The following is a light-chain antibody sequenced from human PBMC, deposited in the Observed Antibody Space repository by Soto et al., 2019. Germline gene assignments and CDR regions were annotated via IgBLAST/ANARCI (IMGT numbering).Light chain of an antibody. Sequence: EIVLTQSSATLSLSPGERATLSCRASQSVTSNALAWYQQKPGQAPRLLIYGVSSRATGIPDRFSGSGSGTDFTLTISSLEPEDFAVYYCQQYGSSSYTFGQGTKVAIK. V-gene: IGKV3-20*01. J-gene: IGKJ2*01. CDR3: QQYGSSSYT. CDR2: GVS. CDR1: QSVTSNA.